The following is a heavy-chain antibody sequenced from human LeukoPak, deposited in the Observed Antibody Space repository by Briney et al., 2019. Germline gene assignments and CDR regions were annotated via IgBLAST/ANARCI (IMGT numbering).Heavy chain of an antibody. V-gene: IGHV3-30*18. D-gene: IGHD3-9*01. CDR1: GFTFSSYG. Sequence: GRSLRLSCAASGFTFSSYGMHWFRQAPVKGLECVSVISYDGSNKYYADSVKGRFTISRDNSKNTLYLQMNSLRAEDTVVYYCAKDRGYDILTGKPDYWGQGTLVTVSS. CDR2: ISYDGSNK. CDR3: AKDRGYDILTGKPDY. J-gene: IGHJ4*02.